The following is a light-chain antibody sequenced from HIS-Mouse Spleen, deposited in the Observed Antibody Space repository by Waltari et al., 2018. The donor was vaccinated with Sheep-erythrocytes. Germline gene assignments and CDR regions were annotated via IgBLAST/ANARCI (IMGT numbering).Light chain of an antibody. CDR3: CSYAGSSTPWV. J-gene: IGLJ3*02. CDR2: EGS. CDR1: RSDVGGYNL. V-gene: IGLV2-23*01. Sequence: QSALTQPASVSGSPGHSITISCTGTRSDVGGYNLVSWYQQHPGKAPKLMIYEGSKRPSGVSNRFSGSKSGNTASLTISGLQAEDEADYYCCSYAGSSTPWVFGGGTKLTVL.